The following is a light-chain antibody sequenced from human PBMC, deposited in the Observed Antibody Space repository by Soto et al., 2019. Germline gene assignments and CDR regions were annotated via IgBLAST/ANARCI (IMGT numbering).Light chain of an antibody. Sequence: DIQMTQSPSSLSASVGDRVTITCRASQSASHSLNWYQQKPGKAPKLLIYGASSLQSGVPSRFSGSGSGTDFTLTISSLQPEDFATYYCQQSYSIPPTFGPGTKVDI. CDR1: QSASHS. V-gene: IGKV1-39*01. CDR3: QQSYSIPPT. CDR2: GAS. J-gene: IGKJ3*01.